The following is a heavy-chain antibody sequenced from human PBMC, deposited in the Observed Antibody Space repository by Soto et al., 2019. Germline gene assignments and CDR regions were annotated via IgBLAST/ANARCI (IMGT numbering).Heavy chain of an antibody. Sequence: SETLSLTCTVSGVSISGSYWSWIRQSPGKGLEWLGYVYYTGSTNYSPPLRSRVSISVDTSKNEFSLRLSSVTAADPAVYISARSVAVPHARIDDWGQGTQVTVSS. CDR2: VYYTGST. D-gene: IGHD3-3*01. CDR1: GVSISGSY. J-gene: IGHJ4*02. CDR3: ARSVAVPHARIDD. V-gene: IGHV4-59*12.